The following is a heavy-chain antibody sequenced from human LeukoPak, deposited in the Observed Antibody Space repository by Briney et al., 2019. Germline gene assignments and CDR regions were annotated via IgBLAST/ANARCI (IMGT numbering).Heavy chain of an antibody. CDR1: GGSISSYY. Sequence: SETLSLTCTVSGGSISSYYWSWIRQPPGKGLEWIGYIYYSGSTNYNPSLKSRVTISVDTSKNQFSLKLSPVTAADTAVYYCARGIYGDYAPSSFDYWGQGTLVTVSS. D-gene: IGHD4-17*01. CDR3: ARGIYGDYAPSSFDY. J-gene: IGHJ4*02. CDR2: IYYSGST. V-gene: IGHV4-59*01.